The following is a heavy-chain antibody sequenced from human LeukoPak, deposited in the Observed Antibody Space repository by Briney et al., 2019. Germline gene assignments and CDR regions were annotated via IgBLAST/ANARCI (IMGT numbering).Heavy chain of an antibody. CDR3: ARHLDDSSGYYYRTMYYFDY. V-gene: IGHV5-51*01. CDR1: GCSFTTYR. CDR2: IPPGDSDT. D-gene: IGHD3-22*01. Sequence: GESLKISCKGSGCSFTTYRIGWVRQMPGKGLEWMGVIPPGDSDTRYSPSFQGQVTISADKSISTAYLQWSSLKASDTAMYYCARHLDDSSGYYYRTMYYFDYWGQGTLVTVSS. J-gene: IGHJ4*02.